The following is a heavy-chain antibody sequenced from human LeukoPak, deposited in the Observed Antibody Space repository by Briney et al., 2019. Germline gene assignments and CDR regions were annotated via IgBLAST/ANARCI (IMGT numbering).Heavy chain of an antibody. CDR1: GYTFTGYY. D-gene: IGHD4-17*01. J-gene: IGHJ4*02. CDR3: ARVGTTVTSYDY. CDR2: INPNSGGT. V-gene: IGHV1-2*02. Sequence: ASVKVSCKASGYTFTGYYMHWVRQAPGQGLEWMGWINPNSGGTNYAQKFQGRVTMTRYTSISTAYMELSRLRSDDTAVYYCARVGTTVTSYDYWGQGTLVTVSS.